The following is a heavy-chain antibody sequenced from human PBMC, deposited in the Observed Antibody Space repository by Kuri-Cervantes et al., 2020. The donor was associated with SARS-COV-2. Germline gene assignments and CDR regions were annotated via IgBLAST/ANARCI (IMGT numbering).Heavy chain of an antibody. CDR1: GFTFNTYS. J-gene: IGHJ6*03. CDR3: ARVAGEGPIYYYDMDV. CDR2: ISSSSSYI. Sequence: ETLSLTRAASGFTFNTYSMNWVSQAPGKGLEWVSSISSSSSYIYYADSVKGRFTISRDNAKNSLYLQMNSLRGDDTAVYYCARVAGEGPIYYYDMDVWGKGTTVTVSS. D-gene: IGHD2-21*01. V-gene: IGHV3-21*01.